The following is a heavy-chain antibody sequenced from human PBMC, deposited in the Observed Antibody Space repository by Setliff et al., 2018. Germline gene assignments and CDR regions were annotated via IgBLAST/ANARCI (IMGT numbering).Heavy chain of an antibody. CDR3: ARLATDYSDYESLNYFDY. Sequence: GESLKVSCKASGYTFTNYDINWVRQMPGKGLEWMGIIYPGDSDTRYSPSFQGQVTIPADKSISTAYLQWSSLKASDTAMYYCARLATDYSDYESLNYFDYWGQGTLVTVS. CDR1: GYTFTNYD. D-gene: IGHD4-17*01. V-gene: IGHV5-51*01. CDR2: IYPGDSDT. J-gene: IGHJ4*02.